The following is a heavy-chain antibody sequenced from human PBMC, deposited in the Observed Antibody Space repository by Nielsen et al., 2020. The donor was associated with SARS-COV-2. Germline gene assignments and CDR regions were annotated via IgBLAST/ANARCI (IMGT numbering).Heavy chain of an antibody. CDR3: AKDYVDTAMVTGLDY. Sequence: GGSLRLSCAASGFTFSSYAMHWVRQAPGKGLEWVAVISYDGSNKYYADSVKGRFTISRDNSKNTLYLQMNSLRAEDTAVYYCAKDYVDTAMVTGLDYWGQGTLVTVSS. D-gene: IGHD5-18*01. J-gene: IGHJ4*02. CDR1: GFTFSSYA. CDR2: ISYDGSNK. V-gene: IGHV3-30-3*01.